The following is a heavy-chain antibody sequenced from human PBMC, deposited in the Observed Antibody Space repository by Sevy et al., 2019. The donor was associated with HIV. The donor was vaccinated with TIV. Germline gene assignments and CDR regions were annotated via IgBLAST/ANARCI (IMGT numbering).Heavy chain of an antibody. D-gene: IGHD6-13*01. CDR3: ATGTTDSSISWVFDV. Sequence: GGSLRLSCAASEFTFSTYAMNWVRQAPGKGLEWVSGLSGSGGTTYYADSVKGRFSISRDNSKNKLYLQMSSLRIEDTAVYYCATGTTDSSISWVFDVWGQGTMVTVSS. CDR1: EFTFSTYA. CDR2: LSGSGGTT. J-gene: IGHJ3*01. V-gene: IGHV3-23*01.